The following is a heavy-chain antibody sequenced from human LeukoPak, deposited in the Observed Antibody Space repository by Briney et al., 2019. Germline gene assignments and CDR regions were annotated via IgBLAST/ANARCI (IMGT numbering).Heavy chain of an antibody. CDR1: GYTFTGYY. V-gene: IGHV1-2*04. D-gene: IGHD6-6*01. Sequence: GASVKVSCKASGYTFTGYYMHWVRQAPGQGLEWMGWINPNSGGTNYAQKFQGWVTMTRDTSISTAYMELSRLRSDDTAVYYCARDSPDRSSYFDYWGQGTLVTVSS. CDR3: ARDSPDRSSYFDY. CDR2: INPNSGGT. J-gene: IGHJ4*02.